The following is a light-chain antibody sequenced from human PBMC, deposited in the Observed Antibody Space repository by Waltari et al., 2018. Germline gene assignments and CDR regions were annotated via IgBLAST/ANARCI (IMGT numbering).Light chain of an antibody. CDR1: TSNIGAGYD. Sequence: QSVLTQPPSVSGAPGPRVSISCPGSTSNIGAGYDVHWYQQGPGKAPKLIIYGTNTRPLGVPDRFFGSQSGTSASLVIIGLQAEDEADYYCQSYDTTLSVVFGGGTKLTVL. J-gene: IGLJ2*01. CDR2: GTN. CDR3: QSYDTTLSVV. V-gene: IGLV1-40*01.